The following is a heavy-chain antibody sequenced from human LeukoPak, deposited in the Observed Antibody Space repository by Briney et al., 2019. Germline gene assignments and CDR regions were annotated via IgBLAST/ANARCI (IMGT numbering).Heavy chain of an antibody. Sequence: ASVKVSCKASGYTFTSYGISWVRQAPGQGLEWMGWISAYNGNTNYAQKLQGRVTMTTDTSTSTAYMELRSLRSDDTAVYYCARIGSLWFGELVGLIDYWGQGTLVTVSS. CDR3: ARIGSLWFGELVGLIDY. CDR1: GYTFTSYG. CDR2: ISAYNGNT. V-gene: IGHV1-18*01. J-gene: IGHJ4*02. D-gene: IGHD3-10*01.